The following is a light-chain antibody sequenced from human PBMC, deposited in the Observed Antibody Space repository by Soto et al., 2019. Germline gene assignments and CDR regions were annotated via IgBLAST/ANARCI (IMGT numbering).Light chain of an antibody. CDR3: QQYNSWPRT. CDR2: GAS. Sequence: EIVLTQSPGTLSLSPGERATLSCRASQSVSSSYLAWYQQKPGQAPRLLIYGASSRATGIPDRFSGSGSGTDFTLTISRLDPEDFAVYYCQQYNSWPRTFGQGTKVDIK. CDR1: QSVSSSY. J-gene: IGKJ1*01. V-gene: IGKV3-20*01.